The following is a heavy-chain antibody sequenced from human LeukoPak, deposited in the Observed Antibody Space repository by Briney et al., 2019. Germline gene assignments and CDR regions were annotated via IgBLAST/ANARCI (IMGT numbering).Heavy chain of an antibody. V-gene: IGHV4-34*01. Sequence: SETLSLTCAVYGGSFSDYYWSWVRQPPGKGLEWIAEINHSGSTNYNPSLKSRVTISVDTSKNQFSLKLSSVTAAETAVYYCARGTPMATNYYFDYCGQGTLVTVSS. CDR2: INHSGST. J-gene: IGHJ4*02. D-gene: IGHD5-18*01. CDR3: ARGTPMATNYYFDY. CDR1: GGSFSDYY.